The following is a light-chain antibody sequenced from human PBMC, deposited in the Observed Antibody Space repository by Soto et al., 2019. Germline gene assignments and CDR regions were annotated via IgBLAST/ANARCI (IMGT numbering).Light chain of an antibody. CDR3: QQRTNWPPLT. CDR1: QSVGTY. J-gene: IGKJ4*01. CDR2: DAS. V-gene: IGKV3-11*01. Sequence: EIVLTQSPATLSLSPGERATLSCRASQSVGTYLAWYQQKPGQAPRLLIYDASNRATGIPARFSGSGSGTDFTLTISGLEPEDFAVYYCQQRTNWPPLTFGGGNKVEI.